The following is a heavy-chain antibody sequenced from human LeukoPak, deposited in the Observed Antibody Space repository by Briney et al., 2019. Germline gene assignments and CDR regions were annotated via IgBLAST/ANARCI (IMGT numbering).Heavy chain of an antibody. CDR1: GGSISIGGYY. CDR3: ARDAYYYDSSGYSDAFDI. D-gene: IGHD3-22*01. J-gene: IGHJ3*02. Sequence: SETLSLTCTVSGGSISIGGYYWSWIRQHPGKGLEWIGYIYYSGSTYYNPSLKSRVTISVDTSKNQFSLKLSSVTAADTAVYYCARDAYYYDSSGYSDAFDIWGQGTMVTVSS. CDR2: IYYSGST. V-gene: IGHV4-31*03.